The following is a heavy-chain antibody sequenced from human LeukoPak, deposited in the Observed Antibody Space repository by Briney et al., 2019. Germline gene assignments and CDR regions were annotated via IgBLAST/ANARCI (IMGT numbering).Heavy chain of an antibody. CDR1: GFTFSSYS. V-gene: IGHV3-21*01. J-gene: IGHJ2*01. Sequence: PGGSLRLSCAASGFTFSSYSMNWVRQAPGKGLEWVSSISSSSSYIHYADSVKGRFTISRDNAKNSLYLQMNSLRAEDTAVYYCARGGSYDWYFDLWGRGTLVTVSS. CDR2: ISSSSSYI. D-gene: IGHD1-26*01. CDR3: ARGGSYDWYFDL.